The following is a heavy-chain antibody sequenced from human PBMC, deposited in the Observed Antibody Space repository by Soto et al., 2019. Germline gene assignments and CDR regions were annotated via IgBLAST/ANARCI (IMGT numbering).Heavy chain of an antibody. CDR2: IIPIFGTA. J-gene: IGHJ6*02. D-gene: IGHD1-26*01. CDR1: GGTFSSYA. CDR3: ASPSYRLIDYYYYGMDV. Sequence: GASVKVSCKASGGTFSSYAISWVRQAPGQGLEWMGGIIPIFGTANYAQKFQGRVTITADESTSTAYMELSSLRSEDTAVYYCASPSYRLIDYYYYGMDVWGQGTTVTVSS. V-gene: IGHV1-69*13.